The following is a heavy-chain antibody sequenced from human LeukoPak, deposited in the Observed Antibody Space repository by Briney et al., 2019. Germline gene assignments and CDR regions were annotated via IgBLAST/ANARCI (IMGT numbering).Heavy chain of an antibody. CDR3: ARDPPAGGMATRWYFDL. Sequence: PSEALSLTCTVSGDSISSGNYWGWIRQPPGKGLEWIGSIFHTGSTYFNLSLKSRVTISVDTSKNQFSLKLSSVTAADTAVYYCARDPPAGGMATRWYFDLWGRGTLVTVSS. D-gene: IGHD5-24*01. V-gene: IGHV4-38-2*02. J-gene: IGHJ2*01. CDR1: GDSISSGNY. CDR2: IFHTGST.